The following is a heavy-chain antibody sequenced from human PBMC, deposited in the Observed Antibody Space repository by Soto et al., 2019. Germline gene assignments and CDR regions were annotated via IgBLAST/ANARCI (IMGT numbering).Heavy chain of an antibody. D-gene: IGHD6-13*01. CDR1: GFTFSGST. CDR2: IKTKPNSYAT. Sequence: PGGSLRLSCAASGFTFSGSTMHWIRQASGKGLEWVGRIKTKPNSYATAYAASVKGRFTISRDDSKNTAYLQMNSLKTEDTAVYYCSRRIAAYGMDVWGQGTTVTVSS. J-gene: IGHJ6*02. V-gene: IGHV3-73*01. CDR3: SRRIAAYGMDV.